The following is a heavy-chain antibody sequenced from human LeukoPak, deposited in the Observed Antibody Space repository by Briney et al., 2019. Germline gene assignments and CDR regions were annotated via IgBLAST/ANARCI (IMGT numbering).Heavy chain of an antibody. CDR1: GFTFSSYG. CDR2: IKQDGSEK. D-gene: IGHD3-22*01. V-gene: IGHV3-7*01. CDR3: ARDGFYTSGYYGLYPYYFDY. J-gene: IGHJ4*02. Sequence: PERSLRLSCAASGFTFSSYGMHWVRQAPGKGLEWVANIKQDGSEKYYVDSVKGRFTISRDNAKNSLYLQMNSLRAEDTAVYYCARDGFYTSGYYGLYPYYFDYWGQGTLVTVSS.